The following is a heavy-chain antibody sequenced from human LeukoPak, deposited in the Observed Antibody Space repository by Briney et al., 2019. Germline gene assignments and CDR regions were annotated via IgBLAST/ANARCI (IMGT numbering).Heavy chain of an antibody. V-gene: IGHV4-59*08. CDR1: GASLSPHY. Sequence: PSETLSLTCSVSGASLSPHYWSWVRQAPGKGLEWIGYIYFNGGTNYNPSLKSRVTISVDTSKNQFSLKLSSVTAADTAVYYCARVVYYYGSGSYYNPWFDPWGQGTLVTVSS. J-gene: IGHJ5*02. CDR2: IYFNGGT. D-gene: IGHD3-10*01. CDR3: ARVVYYYGSGSYYNPWFDP.